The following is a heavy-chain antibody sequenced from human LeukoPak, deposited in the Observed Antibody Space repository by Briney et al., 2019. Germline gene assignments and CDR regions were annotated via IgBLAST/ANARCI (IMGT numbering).Heavy chain of an antibody. CDR3: ARIEEPHYFDH. J-gene: IGHJ4*02. D-gene: IGHD1-26*01. V-gene: IGHV3-48*03. CDR1: GFTFSSYE. Sequence: PGGSLRLSCAVSGFTFSSYEMNWVRQAPGKGLEWVSYISSSGSTIYYADSVKGRFTISRDNAKNSLYLQMNSLRAEDTTVYYCARIEEPHYFDHWGQGTLVTVSS. CDR2: ISSSGSTI.